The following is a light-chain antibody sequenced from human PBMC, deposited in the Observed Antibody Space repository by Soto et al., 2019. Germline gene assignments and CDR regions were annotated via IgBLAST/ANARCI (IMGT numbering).Light chain of an antibody. Sequence: QSALTQPASVSGSPGQSITISCTGTSSDVGGYNLVSWYQQFPGKAPKLMIYEVSNRPSGVSNRFSGSKSGNTASLTISGLQPEDEADYYCSSYTRSTTLLFGGGTKVTVL. V-gene: IGLV2-14*02. CDR3: SSYTRSTTLL. CDR1: SSDVGGYNL. CDR2: EVS. J-gene: IGLJ2*01.